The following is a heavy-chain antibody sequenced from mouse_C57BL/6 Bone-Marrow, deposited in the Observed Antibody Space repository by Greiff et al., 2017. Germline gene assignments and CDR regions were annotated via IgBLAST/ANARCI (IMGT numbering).Heavy chain of an antibody. D-gene: IGHD2-4*01. J-gene: IGHJ3*01. CDR2: INPNNGGT. V-gene: IGHV1-26*01. CDR1: GYTCTDYY. Sequence: EVQLQQSGPELVKPGASVKISCKASGYTCTDYYMNWVKQSHGKSLEWIGDINPNNGGTSYNQKFKGKATLTVDKSSSTAYMERRSLTSEDSAVYYCAREKFYDYGAWFAYWGQGTLVTVSA. CDR3: AREKFYDYGAWFAY.